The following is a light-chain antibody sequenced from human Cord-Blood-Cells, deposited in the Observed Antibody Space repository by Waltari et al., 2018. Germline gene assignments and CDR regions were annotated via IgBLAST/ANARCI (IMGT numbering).Light chain of an antibody. J-gene: IGLJ1*01. CDR2: DVS. Sequence: QSALTQPASVSGSPGQSITISCTGTSSDVGGYNYVSWYQQHPGKAPKHMCYDVSNRPSGFSILFSGSESVNAASRTICGLQAENEAEYSCSSYTSSSTHVFGTGTNVTVL. V-gene: IGLV2-14*01. CDR1: SSDVGGYNY. CDR3: SSYTSSSTHV.